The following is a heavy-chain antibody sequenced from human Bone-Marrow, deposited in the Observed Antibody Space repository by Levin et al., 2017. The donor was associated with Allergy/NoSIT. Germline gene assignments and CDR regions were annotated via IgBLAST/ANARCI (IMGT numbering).Heavy chain of an antibody. D-gene: IGHD1-26*01. J-gene: IGHJ3*02. CDR3: ARYSNWDAFEI. Sequence: SQTLSLTCTVSGGSVSSATYYWSWIWQPPGKGLEWIGYIYYTGSTNYNPSLKSRVTISVDTSKNQFSLKLSSVTAADTAVYYCARYSNWDAFEIWGQGTMVTVSS. CDR2: IYYTGST. CDR1: GGSVSSATYY. V-gene: IGHV4-61*01.